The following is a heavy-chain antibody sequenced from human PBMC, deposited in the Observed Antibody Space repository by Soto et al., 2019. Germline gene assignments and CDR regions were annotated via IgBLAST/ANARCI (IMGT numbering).Heavy chain of an antibody. Sequence: QLQLQESGPGLVKPSETLSLTCTVSGGSISSSNCYWGWIRQPPGKGLEWIGSIYYSGSTYYNPSLKSRVPLSVDASKNRFSLKLNSVTASDTAVYYCARHPYSAPYIVLAPSSVVLHAFNIWGQGTMVAVSS. CDR1: GGSISSSNCY. CDR3: ARHPYSAPYIVLAPSSVVLHAFNI. CDR2: IYYSGST. V-gene: IGHV4-39*01. D-gene: IGHD2-2*01. J-gene: IGHJ3*02.